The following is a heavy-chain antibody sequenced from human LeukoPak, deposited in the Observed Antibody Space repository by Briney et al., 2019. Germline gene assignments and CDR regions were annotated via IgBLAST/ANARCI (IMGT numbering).Heavy chain of an antibody. D-gene: IGHD3-10*01. V-gene: IGHV3-21*01. J-gene: IGHJ4*02. CDR2: ISSSSSYI. CDR3: ARATVPDY. Sequence: GGSLRLSCAASGFTFSSYEMNWVRQAAGKGLEWVSSISSSSSYIYYTDSVKGRFTISRDNAKNSLYLQMNSLRAEDTAVYYCARATVPDYWGQGTLVTVSS. CDR1: GFTFSSYE.